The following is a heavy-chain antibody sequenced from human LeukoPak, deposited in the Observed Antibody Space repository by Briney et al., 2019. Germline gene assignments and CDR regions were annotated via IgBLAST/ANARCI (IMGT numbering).Heavy chain of an antibody. D-gene: IGHD3-22*01. CDR3: ARGGDYDSSGYYNDY. CDR2: IYHSGST. J-gene: IGHJ4*02. V-gene: IGHV4-38-2*02. CDR1: TYSISSAYY. Sequence: PSETLSLTCSVSTYSISSAYYWGWIRQPPGKGLQWIGSIYHSGSTSYNPSLKSRVTMSVDTSKNQFSPKLSSVTAADTAVYYCARGGDYDSSGYYNDYWGQGTLVTVSS.